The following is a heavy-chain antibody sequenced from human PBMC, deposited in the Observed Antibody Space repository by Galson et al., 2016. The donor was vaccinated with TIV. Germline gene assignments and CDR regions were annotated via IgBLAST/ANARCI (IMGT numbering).Heavy chain of an antibody. V-gene: IGHV3-30-3*01. CDR1: GFTFSSYD. D-gene: IGHD2-8*01. J-gene: IGHJ3*01. Sequence: LRLSCAASGFTFSSYDMHWVRQAPGKGLQWVSLISHDGSNKEYADSVKGRFTISRHNSKNALYLQLHSLRPQDTAIYYCAREFGVTGAFDLWGQGTLVTVSS. CDR3: AREFGVTGAFDL. CDR2: ISHDGSNK.